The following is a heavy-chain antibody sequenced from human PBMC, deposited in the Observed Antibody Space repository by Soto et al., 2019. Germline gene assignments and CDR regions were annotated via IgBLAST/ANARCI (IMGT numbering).Heavy chain of an antibody. CDR3: ARRRGRADWNFNDAFDI. J-gene: IGHJ3*02. V-gene: IGHV4-39*01. D-gene: IGHD1-7*01. CDR2: IYYSGST. Sequence: SETLSLTCTVSGGSISSSSYYWGWIRQPPGKGLEWIGSIYYSGSTYYNPSLKSRVTISVDTSKNQFSLKLSSVTAADTAVYYCARRRGRADWNFNDAFDIWGQGTMVTVSS. CDR1: GGSISSSSYY.